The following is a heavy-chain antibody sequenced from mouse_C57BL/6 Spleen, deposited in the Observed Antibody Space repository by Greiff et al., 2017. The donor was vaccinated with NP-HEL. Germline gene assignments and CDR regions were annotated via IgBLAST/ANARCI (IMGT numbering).Heavy chain of an antibody. J-gene: IGHJ2*01. D-gene: IGHD2-4*01. Sequence: HVQLKESGAELAKPGASVKLSCKASGYTFTSYWMHWVKQRPGQGLEWIGYINPSSGYTKYNQKFKDKATLTADKSSSTAYMQLSSLTYEDSAVYYCAIYYDYDGGYFDYWGQGTTLTVSS. V-gene: IGHV1-7*01. CDR2: INPSSGYT. CDR1: GYTFTSYW. CDR3: AIYYDYDGGYFDY.